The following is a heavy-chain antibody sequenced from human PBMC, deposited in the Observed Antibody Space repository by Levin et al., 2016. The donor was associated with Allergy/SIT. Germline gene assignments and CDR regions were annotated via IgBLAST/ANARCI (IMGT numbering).Heavy chain of an antibody. CDR3: ARDAATFSSFPDYEDF. CDR1: GFTFSARA. Sequence: GESLKISCATSGFTFSARAMSWLRQAPGKGLEWVSAITGGGGDTYYADSVRGRFTISRDNAKSTLYLQMNTLRAEDTATYFCARDAATFSSFPDYEDFWGRGTPVTVSS. J-gene: IGHJ4*02. V-gene: IGHV3-23*01. D-gene: IGHD3-22*01. CDR2: ITGGGGDT.